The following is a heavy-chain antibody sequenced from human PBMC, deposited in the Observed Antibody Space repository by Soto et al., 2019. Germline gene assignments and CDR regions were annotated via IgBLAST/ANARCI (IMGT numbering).Heavy chain of an antibody. V-gene: IGHV1-18*01. CDR2: ISAYNGNT. Sequence: ASVKVSCKASGYTFTSYGISWMRQAPGQGLEWMGWISAYNGNTNYAQKLQGRVTMTTDTSTSTAYMELRSLRSDDTAVYYCARDGVDIVVVAATTFDYWGQGTLVTVSS. CDR3: ARDGVDIVVVAATTFDY. CDR1: GYTFTSYG. J-gene: IGHJ4*02. D-gene: IGHD2-15*01.